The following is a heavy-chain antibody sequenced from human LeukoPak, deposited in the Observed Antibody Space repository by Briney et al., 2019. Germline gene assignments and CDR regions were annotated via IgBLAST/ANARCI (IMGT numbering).Heavy chain of an antibody. J-gene: IGHJ4*02. CDR2: IRGSDGST. Sequence: PTGGSLRLSCAASGFTFSTYALSWVRQAPGKGLEWVSSIRGSDGSTYYADSVEGRFAISRDNYRKMLYLQMNSLRAEDTAVYYCAKDVFGDYGGLDYWGQGTLVTVSS. CDR3: AKDVFGDYGGLDY. CDR1: GFTFSTYA. V-gene: IGHV3-23*01. D-gene: IGHD4-23*01.